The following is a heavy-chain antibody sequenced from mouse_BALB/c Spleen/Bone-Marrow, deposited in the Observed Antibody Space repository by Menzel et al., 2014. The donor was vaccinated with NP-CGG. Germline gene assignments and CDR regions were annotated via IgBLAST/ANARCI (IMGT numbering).Heavy chain of an antibody. CDR3: ASYVYGYYFDY. V-gene: IGHV14-3*02. CDR1: GFNIKDTY. Sequence: EVQLQESGAELVKPGASVKLSCTASGFNIKDTYIHWVKQRPEQGLEWIGRIDPANDNTKYDPKFQGKATITADTSSSTACLQLSSLTSEDTAVYYCASYVYGYYFDYWGQGTTLTVSS. D-gene: IGHD2-2*01. J-gene: IGHJ2*01. CDR2: IDPANDNT.